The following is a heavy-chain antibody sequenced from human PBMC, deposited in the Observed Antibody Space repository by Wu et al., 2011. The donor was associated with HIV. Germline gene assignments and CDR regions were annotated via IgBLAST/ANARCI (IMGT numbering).Heavy chain of an antibody. Sequence: QVQLVQSGAEVKKPGSSVKVSCKASGGNFRSHAIKWVRQAPGQGLEWMGGIIHAQRFQGRLTITTDESTSTAFMEPSSLRSEDTAVYYCAKEAELTYRFVGGEHDYDRSLWFDAWGQGTQVIVSS. J-gene: IGHJ5*02. V-gene: IGHV1-69*01. CDR1: GGNFRSHA. CDR3: AKEAELTYRFVGGEHDYDRSLWFDA. CDR2: II. D-gene: IGHD2-21*01.